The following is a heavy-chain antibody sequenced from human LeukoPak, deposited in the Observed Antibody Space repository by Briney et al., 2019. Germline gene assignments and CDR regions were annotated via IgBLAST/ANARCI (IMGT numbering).Heavy chain of an antibody. CDR3: ARGVGYSSGWYMGN. J-gene: IGHJ4*02. CDR2: INHSGST. D-gene: IGHD6-19*01. CDR1: GGSFSGYY. Sequence: SETLSLTCAVYGGSFSGYYWSWIRQPPGKGLEWIGEINHSGSTNYNPSLKSRVTISVDTSKNQFSLKLSSVTAADTAVYHCARGVGYSSGWYMGNWGQGTLVTVSS. V-gene: IGHV4-34*01.